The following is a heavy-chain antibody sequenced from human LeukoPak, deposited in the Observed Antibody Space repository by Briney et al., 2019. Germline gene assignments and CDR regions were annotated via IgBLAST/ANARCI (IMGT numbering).Heavy chain of an antibody. V-gene: IGHV1-2*02. CDR1: GYTFTSYY. Sequence: GASVKVSCKASGYTFTSYYMHWVRQAPGQGLEWMGWINPNSGGTNYAQKFQGRVTMTRDTSISTAYMELSRLRSDDTAVYYCARDLVAAAGRGHYWGQGTLVTVSS. D-gene: IGHD6-13*01. J-gene: IGHJ4*02. CDR3: ARDLVAAAGRGHY. CDR2: INPNSGGT.